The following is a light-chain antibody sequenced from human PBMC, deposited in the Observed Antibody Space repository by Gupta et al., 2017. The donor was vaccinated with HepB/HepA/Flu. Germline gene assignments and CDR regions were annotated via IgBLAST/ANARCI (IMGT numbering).Light chain of an antibody. Sequence: EIVMTQSPATLSVSPGERAILSCRASQSVTRNLDWYQQKPGQAPRLLIYGTSTRATDIPARFSGSGCGTDFTLTISSRQSEDFAVYYCQQYKDWPPCTFGQGTKVEIK. J-gene: IGKJ2*02. CDR2: GTS. CDR3: QQYKDWPPCT. V-gene: IGKV3-15*01. CDR1: QSVTRN.